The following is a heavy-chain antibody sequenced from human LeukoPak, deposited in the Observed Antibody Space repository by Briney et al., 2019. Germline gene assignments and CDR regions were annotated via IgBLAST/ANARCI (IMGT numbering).Heavy chain of an antibody. J-gene: IGHJ4*02. CDR1: GYTFTGYY. V-gene: IGHV1-8*03. D-gene: IGHD3-10*01. CDR3: ARRSAGSSGSSFDY. Sequence: ATVKVSCKASGYTFTGYYMHWVRQAPGQGLEWMGWMNPNSGNTGYAQKFQGRVTITRSTSISTAYMELSSLRSEDTAVYYCARRSAGSSGSSFDYWGQGTLVTVSS. CDR2: MNPNSGNT.